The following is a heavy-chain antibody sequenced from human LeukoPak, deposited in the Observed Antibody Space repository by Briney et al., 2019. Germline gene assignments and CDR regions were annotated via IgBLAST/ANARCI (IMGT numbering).Heavy chain of an antibody. CDR3: ARVGQWLVRGAFDI. CDR1: GYTFTSYG. CDR2: ISAYNGNT. J-gene: IGHJ3*02. D-gene: IGHD6-19*01. V-gene: IGHV1-18*04. Sequence: ASVKVSCKASGYTFTSYGISWVRQAPGQGLEWMGWISAYNGNTNCAQKLQGRVTMTTDTSTSTAYMELRSLRSDDTAVYYCARVGQWLVRGAFDIWGQGTMVTVSS.